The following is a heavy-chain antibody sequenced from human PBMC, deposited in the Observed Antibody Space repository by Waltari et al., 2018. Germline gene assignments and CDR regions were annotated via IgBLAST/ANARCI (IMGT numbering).Heavy chain of an antibody. CDR2: ISGSGGST. D-gene: IGHD6-13*01. Sequence: EVQLLESGGGLVQPGGSLRLSCAASGFTFSSYAMSWVRQAPGKGLEWVSAISGSGGSTDYADYVKGRVTMSRDNSKNTRYLQRNSLRAEDTAVYYCAKDFAAAGTQTPYYFDYWGQGTLVTVSS. J-gene: IGHJ4*02. V-gene: IGHV3-23*01. CDR3: AKDFAAAGTQTPYYFDY. CDR1: GFTFSSYA.